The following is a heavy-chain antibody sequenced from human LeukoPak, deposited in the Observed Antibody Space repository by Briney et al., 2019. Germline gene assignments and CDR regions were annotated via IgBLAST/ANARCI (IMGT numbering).Heavy chain of an antibody. CDR3: ARRGHSSSWYGDYFDY. D-gene: IGHD6-13*01. CDR2: INPSGGST. Sequence: ASVKVSCKASGYTFTSYYMHWVRQAPGQGLEWMGIINPSGGSTSYAQKFQGRGTMTRDTSTSTVYMELSSLRSEDTAVYYCARRGHSSSWYGDYFDYWGQGTLVTVSS. J-gene: IGHJ4*02. CDR1: GYTFTSYY. V-gene: IGHV1-46*01.